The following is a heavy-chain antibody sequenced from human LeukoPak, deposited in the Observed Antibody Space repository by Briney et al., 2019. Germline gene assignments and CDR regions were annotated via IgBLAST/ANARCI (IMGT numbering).Heavy chain of an antibody. V-gene: IGHV3-30*02. CDR3: AKDKDPWKSTSISDFDY. Sequence: GGSLRLSCAASGFTFSTYGMHWVRQAPGKGLEWVAVIRYDGSNKYYADSVKGRFTISRDNSKNTLYLQMNRLRAEDTAVYFCAKDKDPWKSTSISDFDYWGQGPLVTVSS. CDR2: IRYDGSNK. D-gene: IGHD1-1*01. CDR1: GFTFSTYG. J-gene: IGHJ4*02.